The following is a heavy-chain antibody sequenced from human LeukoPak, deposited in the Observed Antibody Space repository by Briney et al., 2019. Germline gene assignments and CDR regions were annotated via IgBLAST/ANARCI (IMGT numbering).Heavy chain of an antibody. D-gene: IGHD3-22*01. J-gene: IGHJ4*02. Sequence: ASVKVSCKASGYTFTEYYMHWVRQAPGQGLEWMGRINPNSGGTNYAQKCQGRVTMTRDTSISTAYMELSRLRSDDTAGYYCASLPTYSDDSSGYYTDYWGQGTLVTVSS. V-gene: IGHV1-2*06. CDR2: INPNSGGT. CDR3: ASLPTYSDDSSGYYTDY. CDR1: GYTFTEYY.